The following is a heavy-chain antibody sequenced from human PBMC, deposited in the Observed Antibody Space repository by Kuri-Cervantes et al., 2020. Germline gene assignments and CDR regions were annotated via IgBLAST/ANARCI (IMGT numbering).Heavy chain of an antibody. Sequence: GESLKISCKASGYTFTSYYMHWVRQAPGQGLEWMGIINPSGGSTSYAQKFQGRVTMTRDTSTSTVYMELSSLRSEDTAVYYCARVGEYYYDSSGYSFDYWGQGTLVTVSS. CDR2: INPSGGST. V-gene: IGHV1-46*01. J-gene: IGHJ4*02. CDR1: GYTFTSYY. D-gene: IGHD3-22*01. CDR3: ARVGEYYYDSSGYSFDY.